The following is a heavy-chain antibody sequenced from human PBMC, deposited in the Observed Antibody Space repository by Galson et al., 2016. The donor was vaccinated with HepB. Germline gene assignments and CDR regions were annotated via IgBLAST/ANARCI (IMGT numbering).Heavy chain of an antibody. CDR3: AREAYGDYDAFDY. V-gene: IGHV3-30-3*01. Sequence: VRQAPGKGLEWVAVISYDGSNKYYADTVKGRFTISSDNSQNTLYLQMNSLRAEDTAVYFCAREAYGDYDAFDYWGQGTLVTVSS. D-gene: IGHD4-17*01. J-gene: IGHJ4*02. CDR2: ISYDGSNK.